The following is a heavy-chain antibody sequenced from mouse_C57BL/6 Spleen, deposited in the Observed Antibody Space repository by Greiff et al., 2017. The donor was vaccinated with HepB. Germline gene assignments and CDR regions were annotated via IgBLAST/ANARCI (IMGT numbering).Heavy chain of an antibody. CDR1: GYTFTSYW. CDR3: ARWDSSGVYAMDY. V-gene: IGHV1-50*01. D-gene: IGHD3-2*02. Sequence: QVQLQQPGAELVKPGASVKLSCKASGYTFTSYWMQWVKQRPGQGLEWIGEIDPSDSYTNYNQKFKGKATLTVDTSYSTADMQLNSLTSEDSAVYYCARWDSSGVYAMDYWGQGTSVTVSS. CDR2: IDPSDSYT. J-gene: IGHJ4*01.